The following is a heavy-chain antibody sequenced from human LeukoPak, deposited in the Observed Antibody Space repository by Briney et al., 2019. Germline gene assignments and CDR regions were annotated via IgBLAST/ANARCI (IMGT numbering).Heavy chain of an antibody. CDR3: ARESPGGHSELPHYFDY. J-gene: IGHJ4*02. Sequence: PGGSLRLSCAASGFTFSSYSMNWVRQAPGKGLEWVSSISSSSSYIYYADSVKGRFTISRDNAKNSLYLQMNSLRAEDTAVYYCARESPGGHSELPHYFDYWGQGTLVTVSS. D-gene: IGHD1-26*01. CDR2: ISSSSSYI. V-gene: IGHV3-21*01. CDR1: GFTFSSYS.